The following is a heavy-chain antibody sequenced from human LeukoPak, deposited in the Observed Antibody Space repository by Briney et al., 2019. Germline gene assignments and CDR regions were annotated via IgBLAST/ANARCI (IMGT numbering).Heavy chain of an antibody. Sequence: ASVKVSCKASGYTFTGYYMHWVRQAPGQGLEWMGWINPNSGGTNYAQKFQGRVTMTRDTSISTAYMELSRLRSDDTAVYYCARDPNQQPTRDNWFDPWGQGTLVTVSS. CDR3: ARDPNQQPTRDNWFDP. CDR2: INPNSGGT. D-gene: IGHD6-13*01. J-gene: IGHJ5*02. V-gene: IGHV1-2*02. CDR1: GYTFTGYY.